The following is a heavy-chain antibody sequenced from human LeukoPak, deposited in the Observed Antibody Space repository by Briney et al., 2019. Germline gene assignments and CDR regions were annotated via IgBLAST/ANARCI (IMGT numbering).Heavy chain of an antibody. CDR1: GGSISSGGYS. J-gene: IGHJ2*01. CDR2: IYHSGST. Sequence: SETLSLTCAVSGGSISSGGYSWSWIRQPPGKGLEWIGYIYHSGSTYYNPSLKSRVTISVDRSKNQFSLKLSSVTAADTAVYYCARSPVTNHLSGWYFDLWGRGTLVTVSS. D-gene: IGHD4-17*01. V-gene: IGHV4-30-2*01. CDR3: ARSPVTNHLSGWYFDL.